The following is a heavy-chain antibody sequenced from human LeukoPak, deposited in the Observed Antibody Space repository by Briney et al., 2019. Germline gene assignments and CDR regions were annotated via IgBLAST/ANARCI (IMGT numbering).Heavy chain of an antibody. CDR1: GGSTSTYY. CDR3: ARLVGYDHFDY. CDR2: IYYSGST. J-gene: IGHJ4*02. V-gene: IGHV4-59*08. Sequence: SETLSLTCTVAGGSTSTYYWSWIRQPPGKGLEWIGYIYYSGSTNYNPSLKSRLTISVDTSKNQFSLKLSSVTAADTAVYYCARLVGYDHFDYWGQGTLVTVSS. D-gene: IGHD5-12*01.